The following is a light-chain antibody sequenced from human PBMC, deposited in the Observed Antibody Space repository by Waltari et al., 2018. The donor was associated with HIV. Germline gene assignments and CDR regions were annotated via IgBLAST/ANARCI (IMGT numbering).Light chain of an antibody. Sequence: QSVLTQPPSVSGAPGQRVTISCTGSHSHIGAGYGVHWYQHLPGAAPKLLIYDINNRPSGVPDRFSGSKSGTSASLAITGLQVEDEGDYFCQSYDSSLNVIFGGGTKLTVL. CDR1: HSHIGAGYG. J-gene: IGLJ2*01. V-gene: IGLV1-40*01. CDR3: QSYDSSLNVI. CDR2: DIN.